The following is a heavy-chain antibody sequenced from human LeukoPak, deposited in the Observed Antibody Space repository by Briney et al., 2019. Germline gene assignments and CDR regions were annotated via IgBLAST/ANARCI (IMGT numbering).Heavy chain of an antibody. D-gene: IGHD3-3*01. Sequence: ASVKVSCKASGYTFTGYYMHWVRQAPGQGLEWMGRVNPNSGGTNYAQKFQGRVTMTRDTSISTAYMELSRLRSDDTAVYYCARERTYYDFWSGYNPDAFDIWGQGTMVTVSS. CDR1: GYTFTGYY. CDR2: VNPNSGGT. J-gene: IGHJ3*02. V-gene: IGHV1-2*06. CDR3: ARERTYYDFWSGYNPDAFDI.